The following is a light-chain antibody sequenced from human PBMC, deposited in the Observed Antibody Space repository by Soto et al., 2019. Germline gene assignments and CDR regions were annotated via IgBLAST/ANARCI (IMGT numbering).Light chain of an antibody. Sequence: DIPVTQAPSSLSASVGDRVTITCRARQSINSYLNWYQQKPWKAPKLLIYAASSFEGGVPSRLSDSGSGTDFTLTISSLQPEDFAAYNCQQGYGTLMITFGPGTKVYIK. V-gene: IGKV1-39*01. CDR2: AAS. CDR3: QQGYGTLMIT. CDR1: QSINSY. J-gene: IGKJ3*01.